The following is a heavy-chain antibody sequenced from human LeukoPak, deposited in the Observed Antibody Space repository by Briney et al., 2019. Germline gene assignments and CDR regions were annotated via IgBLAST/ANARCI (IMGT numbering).Heavy chain of an antibody. V-gene: IGHV3-66*01. J-gene: IGHJ4*02. CDR2: IYSGGST. Sequence: GGSLRLSCAASGFTVSSNYMNWVRQAPGKGLEWVSVIYSGGSTYYAESVKGRFTISRDNSKNTLYLQMNSLRAEDTAVYYCARDRSSGWYYFDYWGQGTLATVSS. CDR1: GFTVSSNY. D-gene: IGHD6-19*01. CDR3: ARDRSSGWYYFDY.